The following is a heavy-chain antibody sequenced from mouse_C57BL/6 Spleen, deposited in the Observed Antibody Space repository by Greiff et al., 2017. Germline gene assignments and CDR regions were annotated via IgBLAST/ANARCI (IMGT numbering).Heavy chain of an antibody. J-gene: IGHJ3*01. D-gene: IGHD1-1*01. V-gene: IGHV1-9*01. CDR2: ILPGSGST. CDR3: ERDGSSYVLFAY. CDR1: GYTFTGYW. Sequence: VQLQESGAELMKPGASVKLSCKATGYTFTGYWIEWVKQRPGHGLEWIGEILPGSGSTNYNEKFKGKATLTADKSSSTAYMQLSSLTSEDSAVYFCERDGSSYVLFAYWGQGTLVTVS.